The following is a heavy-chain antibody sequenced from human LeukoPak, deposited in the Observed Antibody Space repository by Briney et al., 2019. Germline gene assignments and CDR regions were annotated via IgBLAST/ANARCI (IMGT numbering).Heavy chain of an antibody. CDR1: GLIFSSYA. D-gene: IGHD2-8*01. J-gene: IGHJ4*02. V-gene: IGHV3-23*01. CDR3: AKDRSCINDVCHADFDY. Sequence: GRSLTLSCALSGLIFSSYAIRWVRPAPGEGLEWVSTITGSVGSTYYAEAVKGRFTIYKDNSKNTVYLQMNSLRAEDTAVYYCAKDRSCINDVCHADFDYWGQGTLVTVSS. CDR2: ITGSVGST.